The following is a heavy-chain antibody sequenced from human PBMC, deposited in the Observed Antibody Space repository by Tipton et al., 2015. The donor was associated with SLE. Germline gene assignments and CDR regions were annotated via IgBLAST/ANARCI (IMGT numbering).Heavy chain of an antibody. V-gene: IGHV4-34*01. J-gene: IGHJ3*02. CDR2: INHSGGT. CDR1: GFTFSSYS. CDR3: ARARYYYYSSGYLDAFDI. D-gene: IGHD3-22*01. Sequence: LRLSCAASGFTFSSYSMNWVRQAPGKGLEWIGEINHSGGTNYNPSLKSRVTISVDTSKNQFSLKLSSVTAADTAVYYCARARYYYYSSGYLDAFDIWGQGTIVTLSS.